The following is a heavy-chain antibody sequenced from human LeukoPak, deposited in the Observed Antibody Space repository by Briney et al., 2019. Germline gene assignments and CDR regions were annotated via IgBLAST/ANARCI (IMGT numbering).Heavy chain of an antibody. J-gene: IGHJ5*02. D-gene: IGHD3-10*01. CDR2: ISAYNGNT. V-gene: IGHV1-18*01. CDR3: ARDTLRITMVRGAPNWFDP. CDR1: GYTFTSYG. Sequence: GASVKVSCKASGYTFTSYGISWVRQAPGQGLERMGWISAYNGNTNYAQKLQGRVTMTTDTSTSTAYMELRSLRSDDTAVYYCARDTLRITMVRGAPNWFDPWGQGTLVTVSS.